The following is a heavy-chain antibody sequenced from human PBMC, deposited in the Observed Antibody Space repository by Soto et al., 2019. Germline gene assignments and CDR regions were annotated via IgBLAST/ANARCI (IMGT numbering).Heavy chain of an antibody. V-gene: IGHV3-21*01. CDR2: ISSSSSYI. D-gene: IGHD6-6*01. Sequence: VGSLSLSCAASGFTFSSYSMNWVRQAPGKGLEWVSSISSSSSYIYYADSVKGRFTISRDNAKNSLYLQMNSPRAEDTAVYYCARDGDSSSFDYWGQGTLVTVSS. CDR3: ARDGDSSSFDY. J-gene: IGHJ4*02. CDR1: GFTFSSYS.